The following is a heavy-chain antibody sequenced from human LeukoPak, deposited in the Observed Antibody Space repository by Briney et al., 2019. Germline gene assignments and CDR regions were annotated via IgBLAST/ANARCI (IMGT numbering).Heavy chain of an antibody. CDR2: IIPIFGTA. J-gene: IGHJ6*02. CDR3: ARAGYCSSTSCSPDYYYYGMDV. V-gene: IGHV1-69*13. Sequence: ASVKVSCKASGGTFSSYAISWVRQAPGQGLEWMGGIIPIFGTANYAQKFQGRVTITADESTSTAYMELSSLRSEDTAVHYCARAGYCSSTSCSPDYYYYGMDVWGQGTTVTVSS. CDR1: GGTFSSYA. D-gene: IGHD2-2*01.